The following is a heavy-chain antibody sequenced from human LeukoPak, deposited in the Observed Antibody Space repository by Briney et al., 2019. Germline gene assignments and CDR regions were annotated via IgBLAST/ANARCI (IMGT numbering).Heavy chain of an antibody. CDR2: ISSGGNTV. Sequence: PGGSLRLSFAASGFTFSGYYMSWIRQAPGKGLECIAYISSGGNTVSYADTVKGRFTISRDNGKNSLYLQMNSLRAEDTAVYYCASESSWSFDCWGQGTLVTVSS. D-gene: IGHD6-13*01. CDR1: GFTFSGYY. J-gene: IGHJ4*02. CDR3: ASESSWSFDC. V-gene: IGHV3-11*04.